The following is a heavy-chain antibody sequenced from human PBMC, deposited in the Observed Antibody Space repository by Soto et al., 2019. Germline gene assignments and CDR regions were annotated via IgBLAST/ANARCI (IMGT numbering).Heavy chain of an antibody. D-gene: IGHD4-4*01. V-gene: IGHV4-31*03. CDR1: GGSISSGGYY. CDR2: IYYGGST. CDR3: ARGDTVSGMDV. Sequence: SETLSLTCTVSGGSISSGGYYWSWIRQHPGKGLEWIGYIYYGGSTYYNPSLKSRVTISVDTSKNQFSLKLSSVTAADTAVYYCARGDTVSGMDVWGQGTTVTVSS. J-gene: IGHJ6*02.